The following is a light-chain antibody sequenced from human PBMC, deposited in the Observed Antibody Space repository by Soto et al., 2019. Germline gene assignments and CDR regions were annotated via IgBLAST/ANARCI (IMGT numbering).Light chain of an antibody. V-gene: IGKV4-1*01. J-gene: IGKJ4*01. CDR3: QQYYTTPLT. Sequence: DILLTQSPDSLAGSLGGRPTFNSNSTQSVLYSSNIKNYLAWYQQKPGQPPNLLIYWASTRESGVPDRFSGSGSGTDFTLTISSLQAEDVAVYYCQQYYTTPLTFGGGTTVEIK. CDR1: QSVLYSSNIKNY. CDR2: WAS.